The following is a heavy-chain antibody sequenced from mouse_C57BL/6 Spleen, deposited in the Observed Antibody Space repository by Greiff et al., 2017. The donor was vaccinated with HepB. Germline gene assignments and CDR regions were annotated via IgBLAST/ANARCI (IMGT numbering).Heavy chain of an antibody. D-gene: IGHD2-4*01. J-gene: IGHJ2*01. V-gene: IGHV1-82*01. Sequence: QVQLKQSGPELVKPGASVKISCKASGYAFSSSWMNWVKQRPGKGLEWIGRIYPGDGDTNYNGKFKGKATLTADKSSSTAYMQLSSLTSEDSAVYFCAREPTMIREVYYFDYWGQGTTLTVSS. CDR1: GYAFSSSW. CDR2: IYPGDGDT. CDR3: AREPTMIREVYYFDY.